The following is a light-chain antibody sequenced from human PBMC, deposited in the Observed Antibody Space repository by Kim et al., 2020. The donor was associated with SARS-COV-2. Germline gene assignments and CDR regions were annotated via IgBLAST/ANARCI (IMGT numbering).Light chain of an antibody. V-gene: IGLV4-69*01. J-gene: IGLJ2*01. CDR1: GGPSEYT. Sequence: SVKLTCTLSGGPSEYTIAWHQQQPERGPRYLMKVNSDGSHTKGDGIPDRFSGSISGAQRYLTISSLQSDDDAVYYCQTWGTGIQLFGGGTQLTVL. CDR2: VNSDGSH. CDR3: QTWGTGIQL.